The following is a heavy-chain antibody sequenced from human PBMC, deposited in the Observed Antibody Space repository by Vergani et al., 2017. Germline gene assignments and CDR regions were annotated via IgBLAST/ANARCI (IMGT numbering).Heavy chain of an antibody. Sequence: QVQLVQSGAEVKKPGSSVKVSCKASGGTFSSYAISWVRQAPGQGLEWMGGIIPIFGTANYAQKFQGRVTITADESTSTAYMKLSSLRSEDTAVYYCARDRGYSYGYYYYYYMDVWGKGTTVTVSS. J-gene: IGHJ6*03. D-gene: IGHD5-18*01. CDR2: IIPIFGTA. CDR3: ARDRGYSYGYYYYYYMDV. V-gene: IGHV1-69*01. CDR1: GGTFSSYA.